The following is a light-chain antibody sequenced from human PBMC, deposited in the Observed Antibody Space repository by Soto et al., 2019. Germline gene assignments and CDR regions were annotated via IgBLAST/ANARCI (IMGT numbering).Light chain of an antibody. CDR2: GAS. V-gene: IGKV3-20*01. J-gene: IGKJ1*01. Sequence: EIVLTQSPGTLSLSPGERATLYCRASQSVSSSYLAWYQQKPGQAPRLLIYGASSRATGIPVRFSGSGSGTDFTLTISRLEPEDFAVYYCQQYGSSPGTFGQGTKVEIK. CDR3: QQYGSSPGT. CDR1: QSVSSSY.